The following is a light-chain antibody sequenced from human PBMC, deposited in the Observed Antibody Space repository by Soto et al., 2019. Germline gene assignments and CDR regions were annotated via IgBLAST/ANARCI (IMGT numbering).Light chain of an antibody. J-gene: IGKJ3*01. CDR2: GAS. V-gene: IGKV3-15*01. CDR3: QQYNSWPRGT. Sequence: EIVMTQSPATLSVSPGERATLSCRASQSVSSNLAWYQQKLGQAPRLLIYGASTRATGIPARFSGSGSGREFTLTISSLQSEDFAVYYCQQYNSWPRGTFGPGTKVEIK. CDR1: QSVSSN.